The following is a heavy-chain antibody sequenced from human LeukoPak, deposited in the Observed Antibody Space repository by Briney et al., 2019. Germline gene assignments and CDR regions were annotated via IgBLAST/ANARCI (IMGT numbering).Heavy chain of an antibody. Sequence: ASVKVSCKASGYTFTSYYMHWVRPAPGQGLEWMGIINPSGGSTSYAQKFQGRVTMTRDTSTSTVYMELSSLRSEDTAVYYCARDYGSGGPVDYWGQGTLVTVSS. CDR3: ARDYGSGGPVDY. V-gene: IGHV1-46*01. CDR2: INPSGGST. D-gene: IGHD3-10*01. J-gene: IGHJ4*02. CDR1: GYTFTSYY.